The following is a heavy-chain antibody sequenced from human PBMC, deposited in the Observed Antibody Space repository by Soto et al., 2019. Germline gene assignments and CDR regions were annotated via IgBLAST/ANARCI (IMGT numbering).Heavy chain of an antibody. V-gene: IGHV4-39*07. Sequence: SETLSLTCTVSGGSISSSSYYWGWIRQPPGKGLEWIGSIYYSGSTYYNPSLKSRVTISVDTSKNQFSLKLSSVTAADTAVYYCARESYNWEFDYWGQGTLVTVSS. CDR2: IYYSGST. CDR1: GGSISSSSYY. D-gene: IGHD1-20*01. J-gene: IGHJ4*02. CDR3: ARESYNWEFDY.